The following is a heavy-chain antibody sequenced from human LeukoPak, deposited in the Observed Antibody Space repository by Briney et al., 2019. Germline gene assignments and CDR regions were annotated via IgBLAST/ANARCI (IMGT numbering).Heavy chain of an antibody. V-gene: IGHV3-48*03. J-gene: IGHJ4*02. Sequence: HAGGSLRLSCAASGFTFSSYEMNWVRQAPGKGLEWVSYISSSGSTIYYADSVKGRFTISRDNAKNSLYLQMNSLRAEDTAVYYCARGDSSGWPLDYWGQGTLVTVSS. CDR2: ISSSGSTI. CDR1: GFTFSSYE. D-gene: IGHD6-19*01. CDR3: ARGDSSGWPLDY.